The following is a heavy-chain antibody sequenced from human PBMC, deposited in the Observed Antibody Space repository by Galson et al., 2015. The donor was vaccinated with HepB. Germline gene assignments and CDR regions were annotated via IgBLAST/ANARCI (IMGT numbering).Heavy chain of an antibody. V-gene: IGHV3-15*01. CDR3: TTVLRLLEWFCYYGMDV. J-gene: IGHJ6*02. CDR1: GFTFSNSW. Sequence: SLRLSCEASGFTFSNSWMSWVRQAPGPGLEWVGRIKSKTDGVTKDYAAHVKVTFTISRANTKNTLYLQMNSLKTEATAVYYCTTVLRLLEWFCYYGMDVWGQGTTVTVSS. D-gene: IGHD3-3*01. CDR2: IKSKTDGVTK.